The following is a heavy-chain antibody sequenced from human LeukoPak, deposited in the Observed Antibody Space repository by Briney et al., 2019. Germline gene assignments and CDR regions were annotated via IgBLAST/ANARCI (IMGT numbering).Heavy chain of an antibody. CDR1: GFTFSIHG. D-gene: IGHD6-13*01. Sequence: PGRSLRLSCAASGFTFSIHGMNWVRQAPGKGLEWVASVSSRSTYTHFADSVKGRFTIYRDDADESLFLHMNSLRVEDTAVYYCARERVAAAGSVLDYWGQGTLATVSS. CDR2: VSSRSTYT. V-gene: IGHV3-21*01. J-gene: IGHJ4*02. CDR3: ARERVAAAGSVLDY.